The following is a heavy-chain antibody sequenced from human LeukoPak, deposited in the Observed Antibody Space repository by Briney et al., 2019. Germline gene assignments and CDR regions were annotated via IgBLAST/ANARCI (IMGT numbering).Heavy chain of an antibody. CDR1: GFTFGDYA. Sequence: PGGSLRLSCTASGFTFGDYAMSWVRQAPGKGLEWVGFIRSKAYGGTTEYAASVKGRFTISRDDSKSIAYLQMNSLKTEDTAVYYCTINYLLWFGDRGFDPWGQGTLVTVSS. D-gene: IGHD3-10*01. J-gene: IGHJ5*02. V-gene: IGHV3-49*04. CDR3: TINYLLWFGDRGFDP. CDR2: IRSKAYGGTT.